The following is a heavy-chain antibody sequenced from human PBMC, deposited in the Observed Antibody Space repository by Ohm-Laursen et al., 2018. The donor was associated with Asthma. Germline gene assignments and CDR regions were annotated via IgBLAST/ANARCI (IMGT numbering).Heavy chain of an antibody. V-gene: IGHV3-30-3*01. J-gene: IGHJ4*02. Sequence: SLRLSCTASGFTFRSYAMHWVRQAPGKGLEWVAVGGSYYDGGLKYYADSVNGRFTVSRDDSKNTLYLQMNSLRPDDTAVYYCARGLGGIHRWLSYQIDKWGQGTQVTVSS. CDR3: ARGLGGIHRWLSYQIDK. D-gene: IGHD5-18*01. CDR2: GGSYYDGGLK. CDR1: GFTFRSYA.